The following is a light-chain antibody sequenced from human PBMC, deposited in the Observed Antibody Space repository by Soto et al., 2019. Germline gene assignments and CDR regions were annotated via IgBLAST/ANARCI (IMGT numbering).Light chain of an antibody. CDR2: DAF. CDR3: QQRSNWPLT. Sequence: EIVLTQSPVTLSLSPGERATLSCRASQRVRSYLAWYQQRPGQAPRLLIYDAFNSATGIPARFSGSGSGTDFTLTISSLEPEDFSVYYCQQRSNWPLTFGGGTKVEIK. V-gene: IGKV3-11*01. CDR1: QRVRSY. J-gene: IGKJ4*01.